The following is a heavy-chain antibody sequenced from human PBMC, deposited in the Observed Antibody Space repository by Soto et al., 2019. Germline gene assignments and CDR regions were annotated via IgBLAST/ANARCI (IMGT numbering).Heavy chain of an antibody. J-gene: IGHJ4*02. Sequence: ASVKVSCKASGYTFTSYYMHWVRQAPGQGLEWMGIINPSGGSTSYAQKFQGRVTMTRDTSTSTVYMEPSSLRSEDTAVYYCASDYYDSSGHYSPLDYWGQGTLVTVSS. CDR3: ASDYYDSSGHYSPLDY. CDR2: INPSGGST. CDR1: GYTFTSYY. D-gene: IGHD3-22*01. V-gene: IGHV1-46*01.